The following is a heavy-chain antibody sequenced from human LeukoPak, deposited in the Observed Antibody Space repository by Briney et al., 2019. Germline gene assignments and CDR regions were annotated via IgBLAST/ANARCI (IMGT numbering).Heavy chain of an antibody. D-gene: IGHD2-15*01. Sequence: SGGSLRLSCVASGFTFSNLGMHWVRQAPDKGLEWVAGVSYDGSNKYYGDSVKGRFTISRDNSNNGLFLQLTSLRVEDTAVYFCARVRALAVSLSDWGQGTLVTVS. CDR1: GFTFSNLG. J-gene: IGHJ4*02. CDR3: ARVRALAVSLSD. V-gene: IGHV3-30*13. CDR2: VSYDGSNK.